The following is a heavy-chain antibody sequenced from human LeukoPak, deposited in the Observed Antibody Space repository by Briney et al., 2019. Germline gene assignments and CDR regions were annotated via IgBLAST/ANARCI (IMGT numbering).Heavy chain of an antibody. D-gene: IGHD5-18*01. CDR2: IYSSGST. CDR1: GVSISSDY. Sequence: SETLSLTCIVSGVSISSDYWSWLRQPPGKGLEWIGYIYSSGSTDYNPSLKSRATISLDTSNHQFSLKLTSVTAADTAVYYCARHVGIHLWSLYFDYWGQGSLVTVSS. J-gene: IGHJ4*02. CDR3: ARHVGIHLWSLYFDY. V-gene: IGHV4-59*08.